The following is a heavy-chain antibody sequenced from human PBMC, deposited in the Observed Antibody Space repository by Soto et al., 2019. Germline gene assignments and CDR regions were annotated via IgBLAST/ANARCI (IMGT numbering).Heavy chain of an antibody. J-gene: IGHJ5*02. CDR3: ARERARSSSGGYNWFDP. Sequence: SETLSLTCAVSGGSISSGGYSWSWIRQPPGKGLEWIGYIYHSGSTYYNPSLKSRVTISVDRSKNQFSLKLSSVTAADTAVYYCARERARSSSGGYNWFDPWGPGTLVTVSS. V-gene: IGHV4-30-2*01. D-gene: IGHD6-13*01. CDR1: GGSISSGGYS. CDR2: IYHSGST.